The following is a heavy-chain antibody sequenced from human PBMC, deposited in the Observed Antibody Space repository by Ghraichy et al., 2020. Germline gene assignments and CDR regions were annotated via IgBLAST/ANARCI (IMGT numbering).Heavy chain of an antibody. CDR3: AKDSSHTADY. CDR1: GFTFSSYG. J-gene: IGHJ4*02. CDR2: ISYDGSNK. Sequence: LSLTCAASGFTFSSYGMHWVRQAPGKGLEWVAVISYDGSNKYYADSVKGRFTISRDNSKNTLYLQMNSLRAEDTAVYYCAKDSSHTADYWGQGTLVTVSS. V-gene: IGHV3-30*18.